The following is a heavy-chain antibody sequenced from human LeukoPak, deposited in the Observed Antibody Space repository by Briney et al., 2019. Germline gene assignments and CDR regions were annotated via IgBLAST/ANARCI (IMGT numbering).Heavy chain of an antibody. D-gene: IGHD5-12*01. Sequence: PGRSLRLSCAASGFTFDDYAMHWVRQAPGKGLEWASGISWNSGSIGYADSAKGRFTISRDNAKNSLYLQMNSLRAEDTALYYCAKDWESGYDSWYFDLWGRGTLVTVSS. CDR3: AKDWESGYDSWYFDL. CDR2: ISWNSGSI. CDR1: GFTFDDYA. V-gene: IGHV3-9*01. J-gene: IGHJ2*01.